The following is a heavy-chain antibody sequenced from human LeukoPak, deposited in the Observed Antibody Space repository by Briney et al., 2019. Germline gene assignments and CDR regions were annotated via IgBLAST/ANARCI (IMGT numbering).Heavy chain of an antibody. CDR3: AREEMGAQGY. V-gene: IGHV3-23*01. J-gene: IGHJ4*02. CDR2: IGGGGGSP. CDR1: GFTLRNYD. D-gene: IGHD1-26*01. Sequence: PGGSLRLSCAASGFTLRNYDMSWVRQAPGKGLEWVSTIGGGGGSPYYADSVKGRFTISRDDSKNTLYLQMNSLRAEDTAVYYCAREEMGAQGYWGQGTLVTVSS.